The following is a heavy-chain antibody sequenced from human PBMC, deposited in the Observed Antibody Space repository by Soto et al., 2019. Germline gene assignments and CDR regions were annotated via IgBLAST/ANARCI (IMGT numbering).Heavy chain of an antibody. CDR1: GGSISSGDYY. D-gene: IGHD6-6*01. CDR2: IYYSGST. V-gene: IGHV4-30-4*01. J-gene: IGHJ6*02. CDR3: ARDTLEYSSSSTPYNYYYYYGMDV. Sequence: PSETLSLTCTVSGGSISSGDYYWSWIRQPPGKGLEWIGYIYYSGSTYYNPSLKSRVTISVDTSKNQFSLKLSSVTAADTAVYYCARDTLEYSSSSTPYNYYYYYGMDVWGQGTTVTVS.